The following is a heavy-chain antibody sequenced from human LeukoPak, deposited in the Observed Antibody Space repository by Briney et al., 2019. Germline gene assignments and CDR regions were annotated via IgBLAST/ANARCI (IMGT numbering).Heavy chain of an antibody. CDR2: MYYIGST. J-gene: IGHJ6*03. CDR3: GLANWGYNYMDV. D-gene: IGHD3-16*01. Sequence: SETLSLTYAVYGGSFSGYYWSWIRQPPGKGLEWIGSMYYIGSTYDNPSLKSRVTISLDTSKNQFSLNLSSVTAADTAVYYCGLANWGYNYMDVWGKGTTVTVSS. V-gene: IGHV4-34*01. CDR1: GGSFSGYY.